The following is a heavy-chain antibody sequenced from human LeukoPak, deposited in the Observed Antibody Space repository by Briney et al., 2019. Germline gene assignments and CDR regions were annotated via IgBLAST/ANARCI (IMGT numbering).Heavy chain of an antibody. D-gene: IGHD6-13*01. V-gene: IGHV5-51*01. CDR2: IYPGDSDT. CDR3: ARRSGPLVYFFFDY. CDR1: GYNFINYW. Sequence: RGASLKISCKGSGYNFINYWIAWVPQMPGKGLEWMGMIYPGDSDTRYSPSFQGQITISADKSISTAYLQWSSLKASDTAMYYCARRSGPLVYFFFDYWGQGTLVTVSP. J-gene: IGHJ4*02.